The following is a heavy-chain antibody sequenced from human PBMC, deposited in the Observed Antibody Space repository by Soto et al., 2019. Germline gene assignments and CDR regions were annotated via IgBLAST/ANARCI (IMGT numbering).Heavy chain of an antibody. V-gene: IGHV4-39*01. J-gene: IGHJ4*02. Sequence: SETLSLTCTVSGGSISSSSYYWGWIRQPPGKGLEWIGSIYYSGSTYYNPSLKSRVTISVDTSKNQFSLKLSSVTAADTAVYYRARRERGTIFGVVQPDWGQGTLVTVSS. CDR1: GGSISSSSYY. D-gene: IGHD3-3*01. CDR2: IYYSGST. CDR3: ARRERGTIFGVVQPD.